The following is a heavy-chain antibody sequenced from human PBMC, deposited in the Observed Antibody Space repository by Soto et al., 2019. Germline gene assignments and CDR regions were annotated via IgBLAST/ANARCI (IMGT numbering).Heavy chain of an antibody. V-gene: IGHV4-39*01. D-gene: IGHD4-17*01. J-gene: IGHJ4*02. CDR3: ATHPPYGPLDH. CDR1: GGSISSSSNH. Sequence: QLQLQESGPGLVKPSETLSLTCTVSGGSISSSSNHWGWIRQPPGKGLEWIGNIYYSENTYYNPSLKSRVTISVDTSMNQFSLRLTSVTAADTAVYYCATHPPYGPLDHWGQGTLVTVSS. CDR2: IYYSENT.